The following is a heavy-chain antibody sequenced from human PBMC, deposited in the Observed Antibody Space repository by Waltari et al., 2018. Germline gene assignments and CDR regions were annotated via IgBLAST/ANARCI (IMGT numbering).Heavy chain of an antibody. Sequence: EVQLVESGGGLVQPGGSLRLSCAASGFTFSSYWMSWVRQAPGKGLEWVANIKQDGSEKYYVDSVKGRFTISRDNAKNSRYLKMNSLRAEDTAVYYCARVGYCGGDCYPVYFQHWGQGTLVTVSS. CDR1: GFTFSSYW. V-gene: IGHV3-7*01. CDR2: IKQDGSEK. CDR3: ARVGYCGGDCYPVYFQH. J-gene: IGHJ1*01. D-gene: IGHD2-21*01.